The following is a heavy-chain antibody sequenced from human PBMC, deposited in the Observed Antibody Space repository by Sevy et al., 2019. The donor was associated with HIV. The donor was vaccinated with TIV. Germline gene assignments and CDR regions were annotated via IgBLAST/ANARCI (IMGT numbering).Heavy chain of an antibody. V-gene: IGHV3-11*01. D-gene: IGHD3-22*01. CDR2: ISSSGSTI. CDR3: ARALKYYYDSSGYYPAYYYYGMDV. CDR1: GFTFSDYY. Sequence: GGSLRLSCAASGFTFSDYYMSWIRQAPGKGLEWVSYISSSGSTIYYGDSVKGRFTISRDNAKNSLYLQMNSLSAEDTAVYYWARALKYYYDSSGYYPAYYYYGMDVWGQGTTVTVSS. J-gene: IGHJ6*02.